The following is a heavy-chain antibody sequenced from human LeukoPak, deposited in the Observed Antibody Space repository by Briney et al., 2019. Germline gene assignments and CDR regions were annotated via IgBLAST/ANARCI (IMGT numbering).Heavy chain of an antibody. D-gene: IGHD6-13*01. CDR3: AGASSSWAYYFDY. CDR1: GFTFSSYS. CDR2: ISSSSSYI. J-gene: IGHJ4*02. V-gene: IGHV3-21*01. Sequence: GGSLRLSCAASGFTFSSYSMNWVRQAPGKGLEWVSSISSSSSYIYYADSVKGRFTISRDNAKNSLYLQMNSLSAEDTAVYYCAGASSSWAYYFDYWGQGTLVTVSS.